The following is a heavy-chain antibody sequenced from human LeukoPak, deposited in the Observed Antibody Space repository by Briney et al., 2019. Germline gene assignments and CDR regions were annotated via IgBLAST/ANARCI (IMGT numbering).Heavy chain of an antibody. CDR2: IDYAGDT. Sequence: GGSLRLSCAASGFTFSGYDMHWVRQATGEGLEWVSSIDYAGDTYYPDSVKGRFTISRDNAKNSLYLQMNSLRAEDTAVYYCARVGQEYYYGMDVWGQGTTVTVSS. CDR1: GFTFSGYD. D-gene: IGHD2/OR15-2a*01. CDR3: ARVGQEYYYGMDV. V-gene: IGHV3-13*04. J-gene: IGHJ6*02.